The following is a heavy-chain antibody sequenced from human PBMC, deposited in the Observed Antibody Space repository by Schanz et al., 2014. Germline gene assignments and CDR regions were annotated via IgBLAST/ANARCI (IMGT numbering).Heavy chain of an antibody. CDR1: GFTFSSFV. J-gene: IGHJ4*02. CDR3: ERFQSPHQPFDY. Sequence: EVHLLESGGGLVQPGGSLGLSCEASGFTFSSFVMSWVRQAPGKGLEWVSYIGGSGSDTYYADSVRGRFTISRDNAKNALYLHMNSLRAEDTAVYYCERFQSPHQPFDYWGQGTLVTVSS. D-gene: IGHD2-2*01. V-gene: IGHV3-23*01. CDR2: IGGSGSDT.